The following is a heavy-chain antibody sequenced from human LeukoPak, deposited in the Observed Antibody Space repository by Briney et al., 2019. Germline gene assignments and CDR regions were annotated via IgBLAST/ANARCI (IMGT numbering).Heavy chain of an antibody. D-gene: IGHD3-22*01. CDR3: ARGRGYYDSSGYYSTFYFDY. V-gene: IGHV4-59*12. CDR1: GGSIGTYY. J-gene: IGHJ4*02. CDR2: IYVTGN. Sequence: SEPLSLTCTVSGGSIGTYYWSWVRQSPGRGLEWIGYIYVTGNRYNPYLQSRVTISVDTSRNQFFLKLSSATAADTAVYYCARGRGYYDSSGYYSTFYFDYWGQGTLVTVSS.